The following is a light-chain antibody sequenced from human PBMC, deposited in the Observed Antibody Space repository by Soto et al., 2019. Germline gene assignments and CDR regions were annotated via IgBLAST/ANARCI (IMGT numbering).Light chain of an antibody. CDR3: QHYGYPQWT. CDR2: DAT. CDR1: RTVGNF. V-gene: IGKV3-11*01. J-gene: IGKJ1*01. Sequence: EIVLTHSPATLSLSPGERATLSCRASRTVGNFLAWYQQKPGQAPSLLIYDATHRATGIPDRFSGSGSGTEFALTISRLEPEDFAVYICQHYGYPQWTFGPGTKVDIK.